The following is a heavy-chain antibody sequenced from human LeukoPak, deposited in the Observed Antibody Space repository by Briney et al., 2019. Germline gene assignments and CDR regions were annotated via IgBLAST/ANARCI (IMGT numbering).Heavy chain of an antibody. CDR2: ISGSGDST. Sequence: GGSLSLSCAASGFTFSSYEMNWVRQAPGKGLEWVSVISGSGDSTYNADSVKGRFTISRDNSKNTLYLEMGSLRAGDTAVYYCAKVTQIEGGSDSCYRALAHWGQGTLVTVSS. CDR1: GFTFSSYE. V-gene: IGHV3-23*01. J-gene: IGHJ4*02. D-gene: IGHD3-10*01. CDR3: AKVTQIEGGSDSCYRALAH.